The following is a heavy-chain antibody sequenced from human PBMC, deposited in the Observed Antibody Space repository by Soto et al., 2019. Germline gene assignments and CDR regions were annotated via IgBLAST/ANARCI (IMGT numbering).Heavy chain of an antibody. CDR2: IYYSGST. CDR3: ARALYSSGWYDPYYFDY. V-gene: IGHV4-59*01. CDR1: GGSISSYY. Sequence: SETLSLTCTVSGGSISSYYWSWIRQPPGKGLEWIGYIYYSGSTNYNPSLKSRVTISVDTSKNQFSLKLSSVTAADTAVYYCARALYSSGWYDPYYFDYWGQGTLVTVSS. D-gene: IGHD6-19*01. J-gene: IGHJ4*02.